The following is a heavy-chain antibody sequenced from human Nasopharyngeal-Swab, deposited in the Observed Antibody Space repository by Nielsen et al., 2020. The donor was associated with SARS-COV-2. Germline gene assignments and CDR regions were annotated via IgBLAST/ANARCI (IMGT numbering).Heavy chain of an antibody. CDR3: ASDSRY. J-gene: IGHJ4*02. Sequence: GALRLSCAASGFTFSDYTMNWVRQAPGQGLEWVSSISSSGSYMYYTDSVKGRFTMSRDNAKNSLYLQMNSLRAEDTAVYYCASDSRYWGQGTLVTVSS. CDR2: ISSSGSYM. V-gene: IGHV3-21*01. D-gene: IGHD2-2*01. CDR1: GFTFSDYT.